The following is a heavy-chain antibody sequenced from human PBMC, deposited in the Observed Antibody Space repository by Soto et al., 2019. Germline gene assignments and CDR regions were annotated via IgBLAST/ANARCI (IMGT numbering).Heavy chain of an antibody. J-gene: IGHJ6*02. V-gene: IGHV3-23*01. D-gene: IGHD3-16*01. CDR2: ISGSDGST. Sequence: GGSLRLSCAASGFTFRSYAMSWVRQTPGKGLEWVSGISGSDGSTYYADSVKGRFTISRDNSKNTLYLEMNSLRADDTAVYHCAKDSXGGGLHLGPQNYYGLDVWGQGTTVTVSS. CDR1: GFTFRSYA. CDR3: AKDSXGGGLHLGPQNYYGLDV.